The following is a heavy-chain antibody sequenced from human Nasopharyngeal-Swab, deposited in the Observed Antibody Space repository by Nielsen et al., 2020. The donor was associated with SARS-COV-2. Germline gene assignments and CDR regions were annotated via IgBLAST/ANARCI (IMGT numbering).Heavy chain of an antibody. J-gene: IGHJ6*04. CDR3: ARSIAAAGNFPRIRVFPDV. V-gene: IGHV4-34*01. Sequence: WIRQPPGKGLEWIGEINHSGSTNYNSSLKSRVTISVDASKNQFSLKLSSVTAADTAVYYCARSIAAAGNFPRIRVFPDVWGKGTTVTVSS. CDR2: INHSGST. D-gene: IGHD6-13*01.